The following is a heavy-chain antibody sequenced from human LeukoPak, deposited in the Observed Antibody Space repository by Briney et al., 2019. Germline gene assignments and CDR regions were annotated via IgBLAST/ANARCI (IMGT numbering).Heavy chain of an antibody. CDR3: AKGLNGNWFDP. Sequence: GGSLRLSCAASGLTFSGYDMHWVRQAPGKGLEWVAVVSYDGADKYYADSVKGRFTISRDNSMNTLDLQMNSLRLDDTAVYYCAKGLNGNWFDPWGQGTLVIVSS. CDR2: VSYDGADK. J-gene: IGHJ5*02. V-gene: IGHV3-30*18. CDR1: GLTFSGYD.